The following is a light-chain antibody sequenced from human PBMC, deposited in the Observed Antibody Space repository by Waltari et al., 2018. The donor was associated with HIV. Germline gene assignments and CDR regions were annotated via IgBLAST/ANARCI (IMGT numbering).Light chain of an antibody. J-gene: IGKJ1*01. V-gene: IGKV1-16*01. CDR2: GAS. CDR3: QQYKSYPGT. Sequence: DIQMTQSPSTLAASVVDRVTITCRAIQDIKSYLSWCQQRPGEAHKSLIYGASSLPSGVPSMFSGSGSETQFTLTINSLQPEDFATYYCQQYKSYPGTFGQGTKVEIK. CDR1: QDIKSY.